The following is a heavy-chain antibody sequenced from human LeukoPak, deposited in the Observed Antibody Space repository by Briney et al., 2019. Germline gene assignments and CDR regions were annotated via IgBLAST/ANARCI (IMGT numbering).Heavy chain of an antibody. J-gene: IGHJ4*02. V-gene: IGHV4-39*01. CDR1: GGSISSRSYY. CDR2: MYYSGNT. Sequence: PSETLSLTCTVSGGSISSRSYYWGWIRQPTGKGLEWIGSMYYSGNTYYNPSLKSRVTISVDTSKNQFSLKLSSVTAADTAVYYCARKVRPDYSRFDYWGQGTLVTVSP. CDR3: ARKVRPDYSRFDY. D-gene: IGHD4/OR15-4a*01.